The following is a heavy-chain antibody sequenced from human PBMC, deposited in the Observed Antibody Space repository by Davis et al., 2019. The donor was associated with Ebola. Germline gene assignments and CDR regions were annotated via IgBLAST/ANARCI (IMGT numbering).Heavy chain of an antibody. J-gene: IGHJ6*02. CDR3: ARVSVPAALVPIDYYAMDV. D-gene: IGHD2-2*01. CDR1: EFTFNRYW. CDR2: IKEDGSEK. Sequence: GESLKISCAASEFTFNRYWMSWVRQAPGKGLQWVANIKEDGSEKYYVDSVKGRFTISRDNAKNSLYLQMNSLRAEDTAVYYCARVSVPAALVPIDYYAMDVWGQGTTVTVSS. V-gene: IGHV3-7*03.